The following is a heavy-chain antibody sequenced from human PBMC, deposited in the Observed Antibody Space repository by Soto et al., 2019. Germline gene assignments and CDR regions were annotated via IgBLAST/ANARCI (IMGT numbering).Heavy chain of an antibody. CDR3: ARSSGYYYVDY. D-gene: IGHD3-22*01. J-gene: IGHJ4*02. CDR1: GYTFTSDA. CDR2: INAGNGNT. V-gene: IGHV1-3*01. Sequence: QVQLVQSGAEVKKPGASVKVSCKASGYTFTSDAMHWVRQAPGQRLEWMGWINAGNGNTKYSQKLQGRVTLTRDTSASTAYMELSSLRSEDTAVYYCARSSGYYYVDYWGQGTMVTVSS.